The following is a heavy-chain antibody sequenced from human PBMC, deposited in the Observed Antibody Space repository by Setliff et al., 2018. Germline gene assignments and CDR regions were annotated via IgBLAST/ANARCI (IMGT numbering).Heavy chain of an antibody. CDR1: GYTFSYFG. CDR3: AKEPALSLTEAIRRSYFDYGLDV. V-gene: IGHV1-18*01. J-gene: IGHJ6*02. CDR2: ISGHNGKT. Sequence: GASVKVSCKPSGYTFSYFGFSWVRQAPGQGLEWMGWISGHNGKTIIPQKFQGRLRLTTDTTTAHLELLSPSNDDTAVYYCAKEPALSLTEAIRRSYFDYGLDVWGQGTTVTVSS.